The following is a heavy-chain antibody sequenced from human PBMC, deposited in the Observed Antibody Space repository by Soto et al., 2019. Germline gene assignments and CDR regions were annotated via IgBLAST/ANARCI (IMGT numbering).Heavy chain of an antibody. CDR1: GFTFSSYG. CDR2: IWYDGSNK. Sequence: QVQLVESGGGVVQPGRSLRLSCAASGFTFSSYGMHWVRQAPGKGLEWVAVIWYDGSNKYYADSVKGRFTISRDNSKNTLYLQMNSLRAEDTAVYYCARDRTYYYDSSGYYPPGLYYYYYGMDVWGQGTTVTVSS. D-gene: IGHD3-22*01. J-gene: IGHJ6*02. CDR3: ARDRTYYYDSSGYYPPGLYYYYYGMDV. V-gene: IGHV3-33*01.